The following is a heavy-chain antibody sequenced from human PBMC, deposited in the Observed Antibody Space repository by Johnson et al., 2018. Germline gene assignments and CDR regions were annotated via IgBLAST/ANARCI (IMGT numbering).Heavy chain of an antibody. CDR3: ARDLQVGVPYGIDV. V-gene: IGHV4-59*12. J-gene: IGHJ6*02. D-gene: IGHD2-2*01. CDR2: IYYNGST. CDR1: GGSISGYY. Sequence: QVQLVQSGPGLVKPSETLSLTCSVSGGSISGYYWSWIRQPPGKGLEWIGYIYYNGSTNYNPSLQSRVTISLDTSKNQFSLRLSSVTAADTAFYYCARDLQVGVPYGIDVWGQGTTVIVSS.